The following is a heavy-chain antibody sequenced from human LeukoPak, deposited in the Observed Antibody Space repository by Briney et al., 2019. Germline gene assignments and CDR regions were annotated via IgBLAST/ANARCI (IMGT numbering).Heavy chain of an antibody. J-gene: IGHJ4*02. CDR3: ARDPTNWIDY. D-gene: IGHD1-1*01. CDR2: MNPNSGAT. Sequence: ASVKVSCKASGYTFTSYGISWVRQAPGQGLEWMGWMNPNSGATNYAQKFQGRVTMTRDTSSSTAYMELSWLTSDDTAVYYCARDPTNWIDYWGQGTLVTVSS. V-gene: IGHV1-2*02. CDR1: GYTFTSYG.